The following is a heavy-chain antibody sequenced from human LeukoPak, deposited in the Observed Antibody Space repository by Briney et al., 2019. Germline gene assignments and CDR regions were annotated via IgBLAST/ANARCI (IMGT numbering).Heavy chain of an antibody. D-gene: IGHD3-3*01. CDR3: ARDPPEWRELGRYYGMDV. J-gene: IGHJ6*02. CDR1: GYTFTSYA. CDR2: IIPILGIA. V-gene: IGHV1-69*04. Sequence: GASVKVSCKASGYTFTSYAISWVRQAPGQGLEWMGRIIPILGIANYAQKFQGRVTITADKSTSTAYMELSSLRSEDTAVYYCARDPPEWRELGRYYGMDVWGQGTTVTVSS.